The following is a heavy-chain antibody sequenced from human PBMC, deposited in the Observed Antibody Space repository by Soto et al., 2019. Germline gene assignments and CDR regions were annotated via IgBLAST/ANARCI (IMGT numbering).Heavy chain of an antibody. CDR3: ARGGQQWLDTRWFDP. J-gene: IGHJ5*02. V-gene: IGHV4-34*01. CDR2: INHSGST. CDR1: GGSFSGYY. Sequence: PSETLSLTCAVYGGSFSGYYWSWIRQPPGKGLEWIGEINHSGSTNYNPSLKSRVTISGDTSKNQFSLKLSSVTAADTAVYYCARGGQQWLDTRWFDPWGQGTLVTVSS. D-gene: IGHD6-19*01.